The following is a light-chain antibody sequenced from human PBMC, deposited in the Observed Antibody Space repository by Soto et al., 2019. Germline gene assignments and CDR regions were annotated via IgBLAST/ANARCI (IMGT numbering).Light chain of an antibody. CDR1: QSVSSY. CDR2: DAS. V-gene: IGKV3-11*01. CDR3: QQRSNWPPT. Sequence: EIVLTQSPATLSLSPGERATLSCRASQSVSSYLAWYQQKPGQAPRRLIYDASNRATGIPARFSGSGSGTDFDLTISSLEPEDYAVYSCQQRSNWPPTFGQGTKLEIK. J-gene: IGKJ2*01.